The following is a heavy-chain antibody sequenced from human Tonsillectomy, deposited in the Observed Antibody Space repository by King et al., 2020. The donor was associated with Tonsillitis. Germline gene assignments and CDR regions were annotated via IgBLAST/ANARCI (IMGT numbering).Heavy chain of an antibody. J-gene: IGHJ3*02. CDR3: ARHLHVYSGYDGDAIYI. CDR2: IYYSEST. D-gene: IGHD5-12*01. V-gene: IGHV4-59*08. Sequence: VQLQESGPGLVKPSETLSLTCTVSGGSISSYYWSWIRQPPGKGLEWIVYIYYSESTNYNPSLKSRVTISVDTSKNPFSLKLGSVTTADTAMYYCARHLHVYSGYDGDAIYIWGQGTMVTVSS. CDR1: GGSISSYY.